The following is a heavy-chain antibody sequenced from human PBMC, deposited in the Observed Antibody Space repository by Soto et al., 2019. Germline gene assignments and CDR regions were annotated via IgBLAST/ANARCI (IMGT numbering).Heavy chain of an antibody. CDR3: TREGRDPYYCYGMYA. V-gene: IGHV1-18*01. D-gene: IGHD3-10*01. Sequence: GASVKVSCKASGYTFTTYGISWVRQAPGQGLEWLGWINTHNGNTNYAQNLQGRVIMTADTSTSTAYMELRSLRSDDTAIYYCTREGRDPYYCYGMYAWGQGTTVTVSS. CDR1: GYTFTTYG. J-gene: IGHJ6*02. CDR2: INTHNGNT.